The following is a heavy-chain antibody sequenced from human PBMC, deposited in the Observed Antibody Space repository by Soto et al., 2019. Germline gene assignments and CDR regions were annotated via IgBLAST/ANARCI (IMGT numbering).Heavy chain of an antibody. D-gene: IGHD2-8*01. CDR2: IIPIFGTA. V-gene: IGHV1-69*01. CDR1: GGTFSSYA. CDR3: AGGYCTNGVCYRERYYYYYYGMDV. Sequence: QVQLVQSGAEVKKPRSSVEVSCKASGGTFSSYAISWVRQAPGQGLEWMGGIIPIFGTANYAQKFQGRVTITADESTSTAYMELSSLRSEDTAVYYCAGGYCTNGVCYRERYYYYYYGMDVWGQGTTVTVSS. J-gene: IGHJ6*02.